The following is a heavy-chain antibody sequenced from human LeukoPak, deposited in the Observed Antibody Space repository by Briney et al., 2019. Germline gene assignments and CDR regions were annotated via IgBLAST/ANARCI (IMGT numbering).Heavy chain of an antibody. Sequence: ASVKVSCKASGYTFTSYDINWVQQATGQGLEWMGWVNPNSGNTGYAQKFQGRVTMTRNTSISTAYMELSSLRSEDTAVYYCARVLGDILTVPNYWGQGTLVTVSS. V-gene: IGHV1-8*01. CDR3: ARVLGDILTVPNY. J-gene: IGHJ4*02. CDR1: GYTFTSYD. D-gene: IGHD3-9*01. CDR2: VNPNSGNT.